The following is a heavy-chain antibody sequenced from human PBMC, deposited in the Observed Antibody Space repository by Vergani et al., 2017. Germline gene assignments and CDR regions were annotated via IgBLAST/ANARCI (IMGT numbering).Heavy chain of an antibody. CDR2: IYHSGST. CDR1: GGSISSGGYS. Sequence: QLQLQESGSGLVKPSQTLSLTCAVSGGSISSGGYSWSWIRQPPGKGLEWIGYIYHSGSTYYNPSLKSRVTISVDRSKNQFSLKLSSVTAADTAVYYCARGTVGATTGQYYFDYWGQGTLVTVSS. D-gene: IGHD1-26*01. J-gene: IGHJ4*02. V-gene: IGHV4-30-2*01. CDR3: ARGTVGATTGQYYFDY.